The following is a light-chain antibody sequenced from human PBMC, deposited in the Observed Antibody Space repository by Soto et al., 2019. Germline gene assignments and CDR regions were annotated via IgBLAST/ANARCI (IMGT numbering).Light chain of an antibody. Sequence: QSALNQPPSASGTPGQRVTISCSGSSSNIGSNYVYWYQQLPGTAPKLLIYRNNQRPLGVPDRFSGSKSGTSASLAISGLRSEDEADYYCAAWDDSLSGPVFGTGTKVTVL. J-gene: IGLJ1*01. CDR2: RNN. V-gene: IGLV1-47*01. CDR1: SSNIGSNY. CDR3: AAWDDSLSGPV.